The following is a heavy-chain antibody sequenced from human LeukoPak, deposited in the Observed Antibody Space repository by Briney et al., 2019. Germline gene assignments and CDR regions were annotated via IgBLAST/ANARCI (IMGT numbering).Heavy chain of an antibody. J-gene: IGHJ4*02. Sequence: PGGSLRLSCAASGFTFSSYAMSWVRQAPGKGLEWVSAISGSGGSTYYADSVKGRFTTSRDNSKNTLYLQMNSLRAEDTAVYYCARGGYSYGAFDYWGQGTLVTVSS. CDR2: ISGSGGST. CDR3: ARGGYSYGAFDY. V-gene: IGHV3-23*01. D-gene: IGHD5-18*01. CDR1: GFTFSSYA.